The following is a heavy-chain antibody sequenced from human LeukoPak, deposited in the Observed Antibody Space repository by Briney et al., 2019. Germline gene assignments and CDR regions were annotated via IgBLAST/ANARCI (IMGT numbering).Heavy chain of an antibody. Sequence: GGSLRLSCAASGFTFSRYTMMWVRQAPGKGLQWVSSSTGVGGTYYADSVKGRFTVSRDKSENTLYLQMNSLSPEDTAVYYCAKGAASNKVDWSDPWGQGTLVTVSS. CDR1: GFTFSRYT. D-gene: IGHD4-11*01. CDR3: AKGAASNKVDWSDP. CDR2: STGVGGT. V-gene: IGHV3-23*01. J-gene: IGHJ5*02.